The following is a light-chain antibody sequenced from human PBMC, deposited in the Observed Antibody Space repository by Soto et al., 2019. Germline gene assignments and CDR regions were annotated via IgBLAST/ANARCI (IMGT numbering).Light chain of an antibody. CDR3: QQYSNWPLT. CDR1: QSVSSN. J-gene: IGKJ5*01. V-gene: IGKV3-15*01. Sequence: EIVMTQSPGTPSXSPXXXXTXXXRASQSVSSNLAWYQQKPGQAPRLLIYGASTRATGIPARFSGRGSGTEFTLTISSLQSEDFAVYYCQQYSNWPLTLGHGTRLEI. CDR2: GAS.